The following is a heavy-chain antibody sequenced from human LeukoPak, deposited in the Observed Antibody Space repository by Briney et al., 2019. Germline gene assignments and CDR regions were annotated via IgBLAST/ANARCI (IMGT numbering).Heavy chain of an antibody. CDR3: ARSPASDEVVVVVAATSFDY. CDR1: GGSISSSSYY. J-gene: IGHJ4*02. Sequence: SETLSLTCTVSGGSISSSSYYWGWIRQPPGKGLEWIGSIYYSGSTYYNPSLKSRVTISVDTSKNQFSLKLNSVTAADTAVYYCARSPASDEVVVVVAATSFDYWGQGTLVTVSS. V-gene: IGHV4-39*07. CDR2: IYYSGST. D-gene: IGHD2-15*01.